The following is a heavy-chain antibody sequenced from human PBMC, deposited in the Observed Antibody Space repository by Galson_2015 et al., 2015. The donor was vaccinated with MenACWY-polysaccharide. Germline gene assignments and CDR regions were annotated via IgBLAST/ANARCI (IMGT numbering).Heavy chain of an antibody. Sequence: SLRLSCAASGFAFSSYSMNWVRQAPGKGLEWVSYISSSSSTIYYADSVKGRFTISRDNAKNSLYLQMNSLRDEDTAIYYCARSCGGDCFYYYGMDVWGQGTTVTVSS. J-gene: IGHJ6*02. CDR1: GFAFSSYS. D-gene: IGHD2-21*02. V-gene: IGHV3-48*02. CDR3: ARSCGGDCFYYYGMDV. CDR2: ISSSSSTI.